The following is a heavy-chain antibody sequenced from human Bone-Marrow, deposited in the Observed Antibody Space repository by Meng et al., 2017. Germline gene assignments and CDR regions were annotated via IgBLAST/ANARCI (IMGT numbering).Heavy chain of an antibody. CDR3: ALTDS. CDR2: ISLSGGST. D-gene: IGHD1-20*01. V-gene: IGHV3-11*04. J-gene: IGHJ4*02. CDR1: GFTFSDYY. Sequence: QVQLVESGGDLVRPGGSLRLSCAASGFTFSDYYISWIRQAPGKGLEWVSYISLSGGSTYYADSVKGRFTISRDNAKNSLYLQMNSLRAEDTAVYYCALTDSWGQGTLVTVSS.